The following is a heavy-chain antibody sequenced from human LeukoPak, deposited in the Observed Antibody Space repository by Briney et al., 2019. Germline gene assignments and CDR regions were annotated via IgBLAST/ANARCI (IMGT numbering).Heavy chain of an antibody. CDR1: GGTFSSYA. CDR3: ARQDTAMVTADD. CDR2: IIPIFGTA. D-gene: IGHD5-18*01. J-gene: IGHJ4*02. Sequence: SVKVSCKASGGTFSSYAISWVRQAPGQGLEWMGGIIPIFGTANYAQKLQGRVTITTDESTSTAYMELSSLRSEDTAVYYCARQDTAMVTADDWGQGTLVTVSS. V-gene: IGHV1-69*05.